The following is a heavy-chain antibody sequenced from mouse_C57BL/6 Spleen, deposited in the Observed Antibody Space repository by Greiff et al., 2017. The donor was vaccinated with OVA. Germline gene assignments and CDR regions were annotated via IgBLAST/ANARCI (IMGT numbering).Heavy chain of an antibody. Sequence: QVTLKESGPGLVQPSQSLSITCTVSGFSLTSYGVHWVRQSPGKGLEWLGVIWSGGSTDYNAAFISRLSISKDNSKSQVFFKMNSLQADDTAIYYCARIGLLRYFDVWGTGTTVTVSS. CDR2: IWSGGST. CDR1: GFSLTSYG. J-gene: IGHJ1*03. V-gene: IGHV2-2*01. D-gene: IGHD1-1*01. CDR3: ARIGLLRYFDV.